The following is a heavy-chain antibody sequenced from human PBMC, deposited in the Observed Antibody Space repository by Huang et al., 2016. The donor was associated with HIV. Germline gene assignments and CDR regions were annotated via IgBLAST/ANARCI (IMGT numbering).Heavy chain of an antibody. J-gene: IGHJ3*01. CDR2: ISYDGNND. Sequence: QVRLVESGGGVVQPGASLTLSCSASGFPFSAYGMVWVRQAPGKGLEWVSFISYDGNNDYLIGSVKGRFTISRDNSNNTLYLRMNSLRPEDTAVYYCVKERGSSRARSSFDFWGQGTSVIVSS. D-gene: IGHD6-13*01. CDR1: GFPFSAYG. CDR3: VKERGSSRARSSFDF. V-gene: IGHV3-30*02.